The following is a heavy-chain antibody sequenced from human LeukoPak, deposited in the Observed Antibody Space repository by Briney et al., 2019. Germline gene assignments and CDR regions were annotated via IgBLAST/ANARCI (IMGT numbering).Heavy chain of an antibody. D-gene: IGHD6-19*01. CDR3: ARVRLGSGWSLFDF. J-gene: IGHJ4*02. V-gene: IGHV3-53*04. CDR2: IYSRGST. CDR1: GFTFSSNY. Sequence: GGSLRLSCAASGFTFSSNYMSWVRQAPGKGLEWVSVIYSRGSTYYADSVKGRFTISRQRFQNTLYLQMKSLGHEHAAVYYCARVRLGSGWSLFDFWGQGTLVTVSS.